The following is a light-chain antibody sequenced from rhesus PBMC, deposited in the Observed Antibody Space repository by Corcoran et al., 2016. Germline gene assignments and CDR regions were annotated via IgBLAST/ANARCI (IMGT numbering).Light chain of an antibody. CDR2: GAT. CDR3: QQYSNWPQYS. V-gene: IGKV3S9*01. CDR1: QSVSSY. Sequence: EIVMTQSPATLSLSPGERATLSCRASQSVSSYVAWYQQKPEQPPRLLIYGATSRATGMPDRFSGSGAWADFTIPITSLEPEDFAVYYCQQYSNWPQYSFGQGTKVEIK. J-gene: IGKJ2*01.